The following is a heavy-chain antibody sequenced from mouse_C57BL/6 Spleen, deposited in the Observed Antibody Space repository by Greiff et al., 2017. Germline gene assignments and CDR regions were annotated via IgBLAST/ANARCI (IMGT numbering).Heavy chain of an antibody. CDR1: GYTFTSYW. V-gene: IGHV1-52*01. D-gene: IGHD4-1*01. CDR3: ARDSGLGLFYFDY. J-gene: IGHJ2*01. Sequence: QVQLQQPGAELVRPGSSVKLSCKASGYTFTSYWMHWVKQRPIQGLEWIGNIDPSDSETHYNQKFKDKATLTVDKSSSTAYMQLSSLTSGDSAVYCCARDSGLGLFYFDYWGQGTTLTVSS. CDR2: IDPSDSET.